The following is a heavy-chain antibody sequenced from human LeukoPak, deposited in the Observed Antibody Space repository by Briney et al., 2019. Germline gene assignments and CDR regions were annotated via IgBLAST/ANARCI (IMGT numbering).Heavy chain of an antibody. CDR3: ASTTVRGYSYGLDY. Sequence: PSETLSLTCTVSGGSISSYYWSWIRQPAGKGLEWIGRIYTSGSTNYNPSLKSRVTMSVDTSKNQFSLKLSSMTAADTAVYYCASTTVRGYSYGLDYWGQGTLVTVSS. J-gene: IGHJ4*02. V-gene: IGHV4-4*07. D-gene: IGHD5-18*01. CDR1: GGSISSYY. CDR2: IYTSGST.